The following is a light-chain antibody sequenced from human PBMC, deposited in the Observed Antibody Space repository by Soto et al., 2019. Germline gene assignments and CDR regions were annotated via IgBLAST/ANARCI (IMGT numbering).Light chain of an antibody. CDR1: QPISDY. Sequence: DIQMTQSPSSLSASVGDRVTITCRTSQPISDYLNWYQQKPGKAPTLLIYTASNLQSGVPSRFSGSGSGTHFTLTLSSLQPEDFATYYCQQNYNTPRTFGQGTKVDIK. CDR2: TAS. J-gene: IGKJ1*01. CDR3: QQNYNTPRT. V-gene: IGKV1-39*01.